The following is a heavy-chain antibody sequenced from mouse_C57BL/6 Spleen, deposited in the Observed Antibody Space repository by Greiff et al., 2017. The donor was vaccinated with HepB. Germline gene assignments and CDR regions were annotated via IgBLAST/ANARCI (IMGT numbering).Heavy chain of an antibody. CDR2: IYIGNGYT. D-gene: IGHD2-5*01. J-gene: IGHJ4*01. CDR3: ARSPLYSKGRLMDY. Sequence: VQLQQSGAELVRPGSSVKMSCKTSGYTFTSYGINWVKQRPGPGLEWIGYIYIGNGYTEYNEKFKGKATLTSDTSSIPAYMQLSSLTSEDSAIYFCARSPLYSKGRLMDYWGQGTSVTVSS. V-gene: IGHV1-58*01. CDR1: GYTFTSYG.